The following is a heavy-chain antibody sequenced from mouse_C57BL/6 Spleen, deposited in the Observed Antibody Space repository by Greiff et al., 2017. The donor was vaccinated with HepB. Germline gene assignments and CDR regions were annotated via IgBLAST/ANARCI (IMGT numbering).Heavy chain of an antibody. V-gene: IGHV5-6*01. CDR3: ARQTITKYFDV. Sequence: EVKLQESGGDLVKPGGSLKLSCAASGFTFSSYGMSWVRQTPDKRLEWVATISSGGSYTYYPDSVKGRFTISRDNAKNTLYLQMSSLKSEDTAMNYCARQTITKYFDVWGTGTTVTVSS. D-gene: IGHD2-4*01. CDR2: ISSGGSYT. J-gene: IGHJ1*03. CDR1: GFTFSSYG.